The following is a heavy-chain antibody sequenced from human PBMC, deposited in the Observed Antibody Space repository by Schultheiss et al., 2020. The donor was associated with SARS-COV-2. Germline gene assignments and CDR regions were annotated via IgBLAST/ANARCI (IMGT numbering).Heavy chain of an antibody. V-gene: IGHV4-39*07. Sequence: SQTLSLTCTVSGGSISSGGYYWSWIRQPPGKGLEWIGEINHSGSTNYNPSLKSRVTISVDTSKNQFSLKLSSVTAADTAVYYCARQMRSSWKGGYFQHWGQGTLVTVSS. J-gene: IGHJ1*01. D-gene: IGHD6-13*01. CDR1: GGSISSGGYY. CDR3: ARQMRSSWKGGYFQH. CDR2: INHSGST.